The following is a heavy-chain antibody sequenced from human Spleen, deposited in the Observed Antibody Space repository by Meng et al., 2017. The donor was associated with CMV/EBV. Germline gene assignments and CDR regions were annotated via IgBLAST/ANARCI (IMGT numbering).Heavy chain of an antibody. Sequence: GESLKISCAVSGINLSSYWMTWVRQAPGKGLEWVANINQDESEKYYVDSEKGRCIISKDNAKNSLLLQMNSLRVEDTAVYYCARGGNSSSLFWIDWGQGALVTVSS. CDR3: ARGGNSSSLFWID. CDR1: GINLSSYW. J-gene: IGHJ4*02. V-gene: IGHV3-7*01. CDR2: INQDESEK. D-gene: IGHD3-3*01.